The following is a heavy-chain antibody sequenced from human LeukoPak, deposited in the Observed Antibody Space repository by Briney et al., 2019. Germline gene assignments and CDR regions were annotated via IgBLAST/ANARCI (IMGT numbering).Heavy chain of an antibody. V-gene: IGHV4-38-2*01. CDR1: GYSISSGYY. CDR3: ARGGGSYYGSLDY. J-gene: IGHJ4*02. D-gene: IGHD1-26*01. Sequence: SETLSLTCAVSGYSISSGYYWGWIRQPPGKGLEWIGSIYHSGSTYYNPSLKSRVTISVDTSKNQFSLKLSSVTAADTAVYYCARGGGSYYGSLDYWGQGTLVTVSS. CDR2: IYHSGST.